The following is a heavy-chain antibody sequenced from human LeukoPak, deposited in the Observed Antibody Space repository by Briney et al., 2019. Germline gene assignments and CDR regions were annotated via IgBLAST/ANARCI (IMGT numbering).Heavy chain of an antibody. J-gene: IGHJ5*01. CDR2: IKGDGSHT. CDR3: VRDWDHFDFDS. D-gene: IGHD3-9*01. CDR1: GFTFSNYW. Sequence: GRSLRLSCAASGFTFSNYWMHWVRHAPGKGLVWVSRIKGDGSHTIYADSVKGRFTISRDNAKNTLYLQMKSLRAEDTAVYYCVRDWDHFDFDSWGLGTLVTVSS. V-gene: IGHV3-74*01.